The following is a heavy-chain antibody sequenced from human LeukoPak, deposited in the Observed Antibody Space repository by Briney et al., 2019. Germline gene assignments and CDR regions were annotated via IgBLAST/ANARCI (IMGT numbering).Heavy chain of an antibody. J-gene: IGHJ4*02. CDR3: AKDLGDYYGSGSSPDY. CDR1: GFTFSSYG. V-gene: IGHV3-33*06. CDR2: IWYDGSNK. Sequence: GGSLRLSCAASGFTFSSYGMHWVRQAPGKGLEWVAVIWYDGSNKHYADSVKGRFTISRDNSKNTLYLQMNSLRAEDTAVYYCAKDLGDYYGSGSSPDYWGQGTLVTVSS. D-gene: IGHD3-10*01.